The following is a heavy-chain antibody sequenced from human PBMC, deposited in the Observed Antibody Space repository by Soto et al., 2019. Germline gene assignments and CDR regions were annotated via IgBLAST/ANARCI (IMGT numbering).Heavy chain of an antibody. CDR1: GYSFTSYW. CDR3: ARTAAAGNYYYGVDF. J-gene: IGHJ6*02. Sequence: PGESLKISCKGSGYSFTSYWIGWVRQMPGKGLEWMGIIYPGDSDTRYSPSFQGQVTISADKSITTAYLQWSSLKASDTAMYYCARTAAAGNYYYGVDFWGQGTTVTVSS. D-gene: IGHD6-13*01. CDR2: IYPGDSDT. V-gene: IGHV5-51*01.